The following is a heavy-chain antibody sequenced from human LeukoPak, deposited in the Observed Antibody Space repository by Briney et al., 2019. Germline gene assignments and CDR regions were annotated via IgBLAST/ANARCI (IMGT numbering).Heavy chain of an antibody. D-gene: IGHD6-13*01. CDR1: GGSISSYY. CDR3: ARGQGIAAAGTFDY. CDR2: IYYSGST. Sequence: PSETLSLTCTVSGGSISSYYWSWIRQPPGKGLEWIGYIYYSGSTNYNPSLKSRVTISVDTSKNQFSLKLSSVTAADTAVYYCARGQGIAAAGTFDYWGQGTLVTVSS. V-gene: IGHV4-59*12. J-gene: IGHJ4*02.